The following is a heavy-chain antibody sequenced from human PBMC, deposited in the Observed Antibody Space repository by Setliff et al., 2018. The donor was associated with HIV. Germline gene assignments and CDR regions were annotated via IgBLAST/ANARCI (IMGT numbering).Heavy chain of an antibody. Sequence: PGGSLRLSCAASGFTFKNYDMNWVRQAPGKGLEWVSYISSSGGTIYYADSVKGRFTISRDNAKKSLYLQMNSLRADDTAVYYCARAFSGYYFDYWGQGTLVTVSS. CDR2: ISSSGGTI. V-gene: IGHV3-48*03. CDR1: GFTFKNYD. CDR3: ARAFSGYYFDY. D-gene: IGHD3-3*01. J-gene: IGHJ4*02.